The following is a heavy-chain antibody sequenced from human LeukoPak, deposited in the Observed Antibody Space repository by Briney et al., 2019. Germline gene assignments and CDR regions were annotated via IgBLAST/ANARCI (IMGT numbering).Heavy chain of an antibody. CDR2: IKQDGSEK. CDR1: AFTFSLYW. CDR3: ARNNGMDV. J-gene: IGHJ6*02. Sequence: GGSLRLSCAASAFTFSLYWMNWVRRAPGKGLEWVANIKQDGSEKNYVDSVKGRFTISRDNAKNSLYLQMNSLRAEDTALYHCARNNGMDVWGQGTTVIVSS. V-gene: IGHV3-7*03.